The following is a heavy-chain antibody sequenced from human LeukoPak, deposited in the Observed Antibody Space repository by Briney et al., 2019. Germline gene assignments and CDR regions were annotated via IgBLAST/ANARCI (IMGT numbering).Heavy chain of an antibody. J-gene: IGHJ4*02. CDR3: ARAFGYYYDSSGDFFDY. CDR1: GYTFTSYG. V-gene: IGHV1-18*01. CDR2: ISAYNGNT. D-gene: IGHD3-22*01. Sequence: ASVKVSCKASGYTFTSYGISWVRQAPGQGLEWLGWISAYNGNTNYAQKLQGRVTMTTDTSTNTAYMELRCLRSDDTAVYYCARAFGYYYDSSGDFFDYWGQGTLVTVSS.